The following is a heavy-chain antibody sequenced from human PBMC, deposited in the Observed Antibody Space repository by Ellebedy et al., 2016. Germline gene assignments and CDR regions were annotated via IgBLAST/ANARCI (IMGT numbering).Heavy chain of an antibody. D-gene: IGHD2-21*02. CDR3: ARAPRSCTPYRDCFQYWYFDL. J-gene: IGHJ2*01. V-gene: IGHV4-59*01. CDR1: GGSISSYY. CDR2: IYYSGST. Sequence: SETLSLXXTVSGGSISSYYWSWIRQPPGKGLEWIGYIYYSGSTNYNPSLKSRVTISVDTSKNQFSLKLSSVTAADTAVYYCARAPRSCTPYRDCFQYWYFDLWGRGTLVTVSS.